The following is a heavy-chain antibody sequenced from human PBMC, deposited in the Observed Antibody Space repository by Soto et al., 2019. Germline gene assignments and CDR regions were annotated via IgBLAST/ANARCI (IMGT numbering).Heavy chain of an antibody. J-gene: IGHJ6*02. CDR3: ARGKDPRGRLVVAGTRRYYYGMDV. V-gene: IGHV4-34*01. CDR2: INHSGST. Sequence: QVQLQQWGAGLLKPSETLSLTCAVYGESFSDYYWSWIRQPPGKGLEWIGEINHSGSTNYNPSLKSQVTISVDTSKNQFYLKLSSVTAADTAVYYCARGKDPRGRLVVAGTRRYYYGMDVWGQGTTVTVSS. CDR1: GESFSDYY. D-gene: IGHD2-15*01.